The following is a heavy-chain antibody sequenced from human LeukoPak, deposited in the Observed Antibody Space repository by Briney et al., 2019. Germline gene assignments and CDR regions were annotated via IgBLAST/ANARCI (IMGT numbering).Heavy chain of an antibody. Sequence: SETLSLTCTVSGGSISSYYWSWIRQPPGEGLEWIGYIYYSGSTNYNPSLKSRVTISVDTSKNQFSLKLSSVTAADTAVYYCAGVGRGGYYKGPAAFDIWGQGTMVTVSS. CDR1: GGSISSYY. J-gene: IGHJ3*02. CDR2: IYYSGST. V-gene: IGHV4-59*01. D-gene: IGHD3-3*01. CDR3: AGVGRGGYYKGPAAFDI.